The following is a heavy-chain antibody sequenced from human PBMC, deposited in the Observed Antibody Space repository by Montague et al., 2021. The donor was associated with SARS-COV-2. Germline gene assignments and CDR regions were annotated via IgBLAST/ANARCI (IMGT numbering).Heavy chain of an antibody. CDR2: VRSSGGSP. V-gene: IGHV3-23*01. CDR3: AQDMWDLYYFDY. J-gene: IGHJ4*02. CDR1: GFIFSSFA. D-gene: IGHD1-26*01. Sequence: SLRLSCAASGFIFSSFAMSWVRQAPGKGLEWVSAVRSSGGSPNYADSVKGRFTIYRDNSNNMPYLQMNGLRAEDTAVYYCAQDMWDLYYFDYWGQGTLVTVSS.